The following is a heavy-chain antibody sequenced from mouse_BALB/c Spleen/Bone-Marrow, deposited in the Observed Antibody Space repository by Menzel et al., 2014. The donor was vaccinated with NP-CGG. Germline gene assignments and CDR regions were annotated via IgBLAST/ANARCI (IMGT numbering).Heavy chain of an antibody. J-gene: IGHJ3*01. CDR2: INPSNGRA. CDR3: ARRDFRSWFAY. Sequence: QVQLQQSGAELVKPGASVNLSCKASGYTFTSYWVYWVKPRPGQGLEWIGEINPSNGRANYNEKFKNKATLTVDKSTSTAYMQVSSLTSEDSAVYYCARRDFRSWFAYWGQGTLVTVSA. CDR1: GYTFTSYW. V-gene: IGHV1S81*02. D-gene: IGHD2-14*01.